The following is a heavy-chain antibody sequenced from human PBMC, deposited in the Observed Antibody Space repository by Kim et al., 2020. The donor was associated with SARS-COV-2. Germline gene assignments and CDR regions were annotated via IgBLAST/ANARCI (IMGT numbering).Heavy chain of an antibody. CDR1: GFILSSYC. V-gene: IGHV3-30*04. CDR2: ILSDENDK. Sequence: GGSLRLSXAXSGFILSSYCMHWVRQAPGKGLEWMAVILSDENDKYYADSVKGRFTISRDNSRTTLYLHMNSLRTEDTAIYYCAREGADSGSYGHAFDIWGQGTMVTVSS. D-gene: IGHD1-26*01. J-gene: IGHJ3*02. CDR3: AREGADSGSYGHAFDI.